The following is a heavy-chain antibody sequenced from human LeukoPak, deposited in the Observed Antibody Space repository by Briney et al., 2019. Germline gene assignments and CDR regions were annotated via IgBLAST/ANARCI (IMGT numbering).Heavy chain of an antibody. CDR2: MNPNSGNT. CDR3: ARVAYCGDDCYYFQH. V-gene: IGHV1-8*01. D-gene: IGHD2-21*02. J-gene: IGHJ1*01. Sequence: ASVKVSCTASGYTFTSHDINWVRQATGQGLESMGWMNPNSGNTGYAQKFQGRVTMTRDTSISTAYLELSSLRSEDTAVYYCARVAYCGDDCYYFQHLGQGTLVTVSS. CDR1: GYTFTSHD.